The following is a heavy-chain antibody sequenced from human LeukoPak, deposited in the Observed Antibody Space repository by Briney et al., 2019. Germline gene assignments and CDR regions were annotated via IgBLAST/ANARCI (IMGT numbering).Heavy chain of an antibody. Sequence: SETLSLTCTASGGSISSYYWSWIRQPPGKGLEWIGYIYYSGSTKYNPSLKSRVTISVDTSKNQFSLKLNSVTAADTAVYYCARGPPFDYWGQGTLVTVSS. CDR3: ARGPPFDY. J-gene: IGHJ4*02. CDR2: IYYSGST. CDR1: GGSISSYY. V-gene: IGHV4-59*01.